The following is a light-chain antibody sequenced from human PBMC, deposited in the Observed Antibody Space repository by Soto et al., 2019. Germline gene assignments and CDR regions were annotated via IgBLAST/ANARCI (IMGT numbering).Light chain of an antibody. CDR1: QSISSY. V-gene: IGKV1-39*01. CDR3: QQSDRTPT. J-gene: IGKJ4*01. CDR2: AAS. Sequence: DIQITQSPSSLSASVGDRVTITCRASQSISSYLNWYQQKPGKAPKLLIYAASNLQSGVPSRFGGSGSGTDFTLTSTSLQPEDFATYYCQQSDRTPTFGGGTKVDIK.